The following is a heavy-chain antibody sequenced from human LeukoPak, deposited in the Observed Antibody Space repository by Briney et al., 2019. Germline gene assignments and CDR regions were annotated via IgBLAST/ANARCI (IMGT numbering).Heavy chain of an antibody. D-gene: IGHD5-12*01. Sequence: GGSLRLSCAASGFSFKDYAMHWVRQSPGKGLEWVAVTSYDESTKYYVDSVRGRFTISRDNSKNTLFLQMKSLRDEDTAFYYCARDRDWLRDFDYWGQGTLVTVSS. CDR2: TSYDESTK. J-gene: IGHJ4*02. CDR1: GFSFKDYA. CDR3: ARDRDWLRDFDY. V-gene: IGHV3-30*04.